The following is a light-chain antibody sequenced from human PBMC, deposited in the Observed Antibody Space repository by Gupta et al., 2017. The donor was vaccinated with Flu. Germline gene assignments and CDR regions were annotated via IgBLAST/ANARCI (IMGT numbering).Light chain of an antibody. Sequence: QPVFTQAPSVSAAPRQTVTISCSGSSSNIEHNYVSWYQQLPGTAPKLLIYDDDKRPSGIPDRFSGSKSGTSATLGITGLQTGDEADYYCAAWDSSLTAVLFGGGTKLTVL. J-gene: IGLJ3*02. CDR3: AAWDSSLTAVL. CDR2: DDD. CDR1: SSNIEHNY. V-gene: IGLV1-51*01.